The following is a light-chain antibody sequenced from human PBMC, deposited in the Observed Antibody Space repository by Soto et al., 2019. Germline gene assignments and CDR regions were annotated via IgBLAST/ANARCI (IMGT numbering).Light chain of an antibody. CDR3: SSYTSSSTLV. CDR2: EVS. J-gene: IGLJ2*01. CDR1: SSDVGGYNY. V-gene: IGLV2-14*01. Sequence: QSAVTQPASVSGSPGQSITFSCTGTSSDVGGYNYVSWYQQHPGKAPKLMIYEVSNRPSGVSNRFSGSKSGNTASLTISGLQSEDEADYYCSSYTSSSTLVFGGGTKVTVL.